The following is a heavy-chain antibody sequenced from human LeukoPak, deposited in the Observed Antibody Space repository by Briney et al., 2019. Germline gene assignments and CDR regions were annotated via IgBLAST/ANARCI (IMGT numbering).Heavy chain of an antibody. CDR2: IIGSSGST. D-gene: IGHD5-12*01. Sequence: GGSLRLSCAASGFTFSNYAMNWVRHGPGKGLEWVSTIIGSSGSTFYADSVKGRFPISKDTSENTLYLHMSSLRADDTAVYYCAKGGFDYVEVAYFDYWGQGTLVTVSS. J-gene: IGHJ4*02. V-gene: IGHV3-23*01. CDR1: GFTFSNYA. CDR3: AKGGFDYVEVAYFDY.